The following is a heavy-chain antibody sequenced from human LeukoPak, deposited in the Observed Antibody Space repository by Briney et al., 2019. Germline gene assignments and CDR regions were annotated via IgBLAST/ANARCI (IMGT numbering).Heavy chain of an antibody. Sequence: PVKVSCKASGGTFSSYAISWVRQAPGQGLEWMGRIIPIFGIANYAQKFQGRVTITADKSTSTAYMELSSLRSEDTAVYYCARAIEGWFDPWGQGTLVTVSS. CDR1: GGTFSSYA. V-gene: IGHV1-69*04. J-gene: IGHJ5*02. CDR3: ARAIEGWFDP. D-gene: IGHD2/OR15-2a*01. CDR2: IIPIFGIA.